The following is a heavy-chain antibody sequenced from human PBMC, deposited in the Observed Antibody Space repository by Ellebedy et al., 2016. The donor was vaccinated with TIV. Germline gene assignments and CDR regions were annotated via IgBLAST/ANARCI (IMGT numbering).Heavy chain of an antibody. CDR3: ARVGTTGFDA. CDR2: FFSDGNT. Sequence: GGSLRLSCAASGFTVSTNYIKWVRQAPGKGLKWVSAFFSDGNTYNADSGKGRFAISRDSAKNTVYLQLNSLGVEDTAMYYCARVGTTGFDAWGQGTLVTVSS. CDR1: GFTVSTNY. J-gene: IGHJ4*02. D-gene: IGHD1-14*01. V-gene: IGHV3-53*01.